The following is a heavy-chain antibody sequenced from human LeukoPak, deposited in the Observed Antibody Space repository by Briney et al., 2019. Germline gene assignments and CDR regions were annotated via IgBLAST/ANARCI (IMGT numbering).Heavy chain of an antibody. D-gene: IGHD3-22*01. Sequence: GGSLRLSCAASGFTFSDYYMSWLRQAPGKGLEWVSYISSSGSTIYYADSVKGRFTISRDNAKNSLYLQMNSLRAEDTAVYYCARGLYDSSGYYYPWVDYWGQGTLVTVSS. CDR2: ISSSGSTI. V-gene: IGHV3-11*01. J-gene: IGHJ4*02. CDR1: GFTFSDYY. CDR3: ARGLYDSSGYYYPWVDY.